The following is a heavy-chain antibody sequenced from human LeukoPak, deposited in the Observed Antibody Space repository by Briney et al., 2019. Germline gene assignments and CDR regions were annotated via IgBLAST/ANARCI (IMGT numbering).Heavy chain of an antibody. J-gene: IGHJ4*02. V-gene: IGHV3-9*01. CDR3: ATETVLLWFGESERPKDY. CDR2: ISWNSGSI. Sequence: GGSLRLSCAASGFTFDDYAMHWVRQAPGKGLEWVSGISWNSGSIGYADSVKGRFTISRDNAKNSLYLQMNSLRAEDTAVYYCATETVLLWFGESERPKDYWGQGTLVTVSS. D-gene: IGHD3-10*01. CDR1: GFTFDDYA.